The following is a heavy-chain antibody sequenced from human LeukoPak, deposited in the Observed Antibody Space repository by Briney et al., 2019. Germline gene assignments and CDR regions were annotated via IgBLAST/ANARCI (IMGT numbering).Heavy chain of an antibody. CDR1: GGTFSSYA. CDR2: IIPIFSTA. D-gene: IGHD5-24*01. CDR3: ARGLVGGYNPD. J-gene: IGHJ4*02. V-gene: IGHV1-69*13. Sequence: SVTVSCTASGGTFSSYAISWVRRAPGQGLEWMGGIIPIFSTANYAQKFQGRVTITADESTSTAYMELSSLRSEDTAVYYCARGLVGGYNPDWGQGTLVTVSS.